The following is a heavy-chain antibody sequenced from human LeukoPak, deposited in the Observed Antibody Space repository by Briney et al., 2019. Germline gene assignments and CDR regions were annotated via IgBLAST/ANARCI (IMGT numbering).Heavy chain of an antibody. Sequence: SSVKVSCKASGGTFSSYTISWVRQAPGQGLEWMGRINPILGIANYAQKFHSRVTITADKYTSTAYMELSSMRSEDTAVYYCASGRYYYDSSGYSDYWGQGSLVTVSS. V-gene: IGHV1-69*02. CDR3: ASGRYYYDSSGYSDY. CDR2: INPILGIA. D-gene: IGHD3-22*01. CDR1: GGTFSSYT. J-gene: IGHJ4*02.